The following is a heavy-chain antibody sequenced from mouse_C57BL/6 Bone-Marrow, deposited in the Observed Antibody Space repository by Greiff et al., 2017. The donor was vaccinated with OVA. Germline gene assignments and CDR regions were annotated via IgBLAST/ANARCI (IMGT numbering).Heavy chain of an antibody. CDR1: GYSFTDYN. V-gene: IGHV1-39*01. CDR2: INPNYGTT. J-gene: IGHJ4*01. D-gene: IGHD2-4*01. Sequence: VHVKQSGPELVKPGASVKISCKASGYSFTDYNMNWVKQSNGKSLEWIVVINPNYGTTSYNQKFKGKATLTVDQSSSTAYMQLNSLTSEDSAVYYCARSWRRGLRDYYAMDYWGQGTSVTVSS. CDR3: ARSWRRGLRDYYAMDY.